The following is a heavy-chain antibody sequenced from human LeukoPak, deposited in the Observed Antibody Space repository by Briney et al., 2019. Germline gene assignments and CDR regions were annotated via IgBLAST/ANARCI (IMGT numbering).Heavy chain of an antibody. D-gene: IGHD1-26*01. CDR3: ASYSGSYGLVGKGFYYYYGMDV. V-gene: IGHV5-51*01. Sequence: GESLKISCKGSGYSFTSYWIGWVRQMPGKGLEWMGIIYLGDSDTRYSPSFQGQVTISADKSVSTAYLQWSSLKASDTAMYYCASYSGSYGLVGKGFYYYYGMDVWGQGTTVTVSS. CDR2: IYLGDSDT. CDR1: GYSFTSYW. J-gene: IGHJ6*02.